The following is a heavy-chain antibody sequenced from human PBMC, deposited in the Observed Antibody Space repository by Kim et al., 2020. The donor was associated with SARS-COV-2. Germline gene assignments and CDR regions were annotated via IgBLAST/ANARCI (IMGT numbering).Heavy chain of an antibody. V-gene: IGHV3-30*18. CDR3: AKDGLNYYGSGRSDYFDY. D-gene: IGHD3-10*01. CDR1: GFTFSTYG. CDR2: ISYEGTNK. Sequence: GGSLRLSCAASGFTFSTYGMHWVRQAPGKGLEWVAVISYEGTNKYHADSVQGRFTISRYNSKNTLYLQMNSLRVEDTAVYYCAKDGLNYYGSGRSDYFDYWGQGTLVTVSS. J-gene: IGHJ4*02.